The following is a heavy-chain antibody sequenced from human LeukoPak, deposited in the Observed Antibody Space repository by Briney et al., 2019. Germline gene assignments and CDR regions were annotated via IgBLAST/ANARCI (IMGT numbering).Heavy chain of an antibody. CDR1: GFTFSSYW. CDR2: IKQDGSEK. CDR3: ARIRRSWTDVFDY. D-gene: IGHD6-13*01. V-gene: IGHV3-7*01. Sequence: GGSLRLSCAASGFTFSSYWMSWVRQAPGKGLEWVANIKQDGSEKYYVDSVKGRFTISRDNAKNSLYLQMNSLRAEDTAVYYCARIRRSWTDVFDYWGQGTLVTVSS. J-gene: IGHJ4*01.